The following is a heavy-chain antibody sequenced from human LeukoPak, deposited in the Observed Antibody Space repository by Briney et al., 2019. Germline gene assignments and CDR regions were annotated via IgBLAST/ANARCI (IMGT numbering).Heavy chain of an antibody. CDR1: GYTFTSYG. D-gene: IGHD3-9*01. J-gene: IGHJ6*02. Sequence: ASVKVSCKASGYTFTSYGISWVRQAPGQGLEWMGWISAYNGNTNYAQKLQGRVTVTTDTSTSTAYMELRSLRSDDTAVYYCARGPTYYDILYGMDVWGQGTTVTVSS. CDR3: ARGPTYYDILYGMDV. CDR2: ISAYNGNT. V-gene: IGHV1-18*01.